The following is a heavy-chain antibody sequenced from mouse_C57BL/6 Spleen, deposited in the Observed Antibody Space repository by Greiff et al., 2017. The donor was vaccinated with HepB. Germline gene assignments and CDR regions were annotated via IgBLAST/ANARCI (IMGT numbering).Heavy chain of an antibody. CDR1: GFTFSNYW. Sequence: EVHLVESGGGLVQPGGSMKLSCVASGFTFSNYWMNWVRQSPEKGLEWVAQIRLKSDNYATHYADSVKGRFTISRDDSKTSVYLQMNNLRAEDTGIYYCTSYYYGSSYNDWGQGTTLTVSS. V-gene: IGHV6-3*01. J-gene: IGHJ2*01. CDR3: TSYYYGSSYND. D-gene: IGHD1-1*01. CDR2: IRLKSDNYAT.